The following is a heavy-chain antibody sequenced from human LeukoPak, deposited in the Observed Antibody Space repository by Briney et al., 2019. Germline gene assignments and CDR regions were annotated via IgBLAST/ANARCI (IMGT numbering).Heavy chain of an antibody. Sequence: ASVKVSCKASGYTFTSYGISWVRQATGQGLEWMGWMNPNSGNTGYAQKFQGRVTMTRNTSISTAYMELSSLRSEDTAVYYCARGKYSGYDWVRYYYYYGMDVWGQGTTVTVSS. V-gene: IGHV1-8*02. J-gene: IGHJ6*02. D-gene: IGHD5-12*01. CDR1: GYTFTSYG. CDR2: MNPNSGNT. CDR3: ARGKYSGYDWVRYYYYYGMDV.